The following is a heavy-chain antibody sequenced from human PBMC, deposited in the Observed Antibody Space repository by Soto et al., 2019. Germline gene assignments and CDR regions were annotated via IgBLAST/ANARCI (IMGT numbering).Heavy chain of an antibody. D-gene: IGHD5-12*01. CDR2: ISYDGSNK. CDR1: GFTFSSYA. J-gene: IGHJ6*02. V-gene: IGHV3-30-3*01. CDR3: ARDRRAGYNSDYYYGMDV. Sequence: GGSLRLSCAASGFTFSSYAMHWVRQAPGKGLEWVAVISYDGSNKYYADSVKGRFTISRDNSKNTLYLQMHSLRAEDTAVSYCARDRRAGYNSDYYYGMDVWGQGTTVTVSS.